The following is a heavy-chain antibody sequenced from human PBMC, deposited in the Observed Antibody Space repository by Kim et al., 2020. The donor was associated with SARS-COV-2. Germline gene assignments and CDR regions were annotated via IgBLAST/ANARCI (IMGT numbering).Heavy chain of an antibody. CDR1: GGSISSSSYY. J-gene: IGHJ4*02. Sequence: SETLSLTCTVSGGSISSSSYYWGWIRQPPGKGLEWIGSIYYSGSTYYNPSLKSRVTISVDTSKNQFSLKLSSVTAADTAVYYCARDLTMVRGVTYPLDYWGQRTLVTVSS. V-gene: IGHV4-39*07. CDR2: IYYSGST. D-gene: IGHD3-10*01. CDR3: ARDLTMVRGVTYPLDY.